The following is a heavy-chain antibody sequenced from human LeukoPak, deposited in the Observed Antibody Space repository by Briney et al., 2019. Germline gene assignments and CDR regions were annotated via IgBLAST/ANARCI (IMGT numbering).Heavy chain of an antibody. CDR3: VKHFDY. CDR1: RFTFSNYA. CDR2: ISSNGGST. Sequence: PGGSVRLSCSASRFTFSNYAMHWVRRAPGKGLEHVSAISSNGGSTYYADSVTGRFTISRDNSKNTLYLQMSSLRAEDTAVYYCVKHFDYWGQGTLVTVSS. V-gene: IGHV3-64D*06. J-gene: IGHJ4*02.